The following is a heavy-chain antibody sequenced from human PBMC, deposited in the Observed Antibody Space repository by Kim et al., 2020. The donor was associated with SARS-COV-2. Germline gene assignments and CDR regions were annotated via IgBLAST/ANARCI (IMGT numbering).Heavy chain of an antibody. Sequence: ASVKVSCKASGYTFTGCYMHWVRQAPGQGLEWMGWINPNSGGTNYAQKFQGRVTMTRDTSISTAYMELSRLRSDDTAVYYCARIPHWDTALGRSIYWYFDLWGRGTLVTVSS. CDR2: INPNSGGT. CDR1: GYTFTGCY. V-gene: IGHV1-2*02. D-gene: IGHD5-18*01. CDR3: ARIPHWDTALGRSIYWYFDL. J-gene: IGHJ2*01.